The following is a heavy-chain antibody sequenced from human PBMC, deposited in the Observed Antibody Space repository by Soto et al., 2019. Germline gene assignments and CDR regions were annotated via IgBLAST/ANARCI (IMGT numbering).Heavy chain of an antibody. CDR3: ARLPKGTTVTS. CDR2: ITSTSGTI. V-gene: IGHV3-48*02. CDR1: GFSFSNYS. D-gene: IGHD4-17*01. J-gene: IGHJ4*02. Sequence: EVQLVESGGGLVQPGGSLRLSCAASGFSFSNYSMNWVRQAPGKGLEWVSYITSTSGTIYYADSVKGRFTTSRDNAKNSLCLQMNSLRDEDTAVYYCARLPKGTTVTSWGRGTLVTVSS.